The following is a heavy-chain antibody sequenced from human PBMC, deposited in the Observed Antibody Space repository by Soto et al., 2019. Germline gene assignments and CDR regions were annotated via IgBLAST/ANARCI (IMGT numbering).Heavy chain of an antibody. J-gene: IGHJ4*02. Sequence: GGSLRLSCAASGFTFSNHAMTWVRQAPGKGLEWVSGISVSGGDTFYADSVKGRFTISRDNSMDTLYMQMDSMRADDTATYYCAQSLYSAYIHWGQGTLVTVSS. D-gene: IGHD4-4*01. CDR1: GFTFSNHA. CDR2: ISVSGGDT. CDR3: AQSLYSAYIH. V-gene: IGHV3-23*01.